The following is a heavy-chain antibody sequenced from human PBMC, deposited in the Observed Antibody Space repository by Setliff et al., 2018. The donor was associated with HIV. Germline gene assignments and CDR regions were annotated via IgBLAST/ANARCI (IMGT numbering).Heavy chain of an antibody. V-gene: IGHV4-4*08. CDR2: IDNSGNT. CDR1: GVSISAYF. D-gene: IGHD3-22*01. J-gene: IGHJ5*02. CDR3: ASRVYYYDSSGYLREEGFDP. Sequence: SETLSLTCAVSGVSISAYFWSWIRQSPEKGLEWIGYIDNSGNTNYSPSLKSRVTISVDTSKNQFSLKLSSVTAADAAVYYCASRVYYYDSSGYLREEGFDPWGQGTLVTVSS.